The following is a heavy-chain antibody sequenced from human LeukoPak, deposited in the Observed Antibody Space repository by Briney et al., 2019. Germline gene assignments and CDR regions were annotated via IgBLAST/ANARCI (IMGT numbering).Heavy chain of an antibody. D-gene: IGHD1-20*01. CDR2: IYYSGST. Sequence: RPSETLSLTCTVSGGSISSSSYYWGWIRQPPGKGLEWIGSIYYSGSTYYNPSLKSRVTISVDTSKNQFSLKLSSVTAADTAVYYCARDGMTGDYWGQGTLVTVSS. CDR3: ARDGMTGDY. V-gene: IGHV4-39*07. J-gene: IGHJ4*02. CDR1: GGSISSSSYY.